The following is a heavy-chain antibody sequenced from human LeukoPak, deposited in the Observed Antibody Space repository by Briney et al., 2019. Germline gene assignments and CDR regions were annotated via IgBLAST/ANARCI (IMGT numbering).Heavy chain of an antibody. Sequence: SQTLSLTCAISGDSVSSNSAAWNWIRQSPSGGLEWLGRTYYRSKWYNDYAVSVKSRITINPDTSKNQFSLQLNSVTPEDTAVYYCARNPIGDPRESNWFDPWGQGTLVTVSS. CDR2: TYYRSKWYN. J-gene: IGHJ5*02. V-gene: IGHV6-1*01. CDR1: GDSVSSNSAA. CDR3: ARNPIGDPRESNWFDP. D-gene: IGHD4-17*01.